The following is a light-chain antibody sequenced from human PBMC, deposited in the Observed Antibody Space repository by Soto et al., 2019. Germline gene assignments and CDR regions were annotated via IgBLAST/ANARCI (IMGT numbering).Light chain of an antibody. CDR1: SGHSSYA. Sequence: QLVLTQSPSASASLGASVKVTCTLSSGHSSYAIAWHQQQPEKGPRYLMKVNSDGSHAKGDGIPDRFSGSSSGAERYLTISSLQSEDEADYYCSSYGGSNNYVLFGGGTKLTVL. CDR2: VNSDGSH. CDR3: SSYGGSNNYVL. V-gene: IGLV4-69*01. J-gene: IGLJ2*01.